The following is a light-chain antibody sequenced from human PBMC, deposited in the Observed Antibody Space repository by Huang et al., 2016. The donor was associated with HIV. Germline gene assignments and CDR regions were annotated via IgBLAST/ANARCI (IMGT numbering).Light chain of an antibody. V-gene: IGKV3-11*01. Sequence: EIVLTQSPATLSLSPGERATLSCRASQTVSSYLAWYQKKPGQAPRLLINDEANRATGIPARFSGSGSGTDFTLTISSLGPEDFAVYYCQLRSTWPGDTFGGGTKVEIK. CDR2: DEA. CDR3: QLRSTWPGDT. CDR1: QTVSSY. J-gene: IGKJ4*01.